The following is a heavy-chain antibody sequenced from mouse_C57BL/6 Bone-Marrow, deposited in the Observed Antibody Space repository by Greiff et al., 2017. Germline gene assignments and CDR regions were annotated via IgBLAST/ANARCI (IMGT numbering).Heavy chain of an antibody. CDR3: ARKGYYYGSSYVLYWYFDV. V-gene: IGHV1-78*01. Sequence: QVQLKESDAELVKPGASVKISCKVSGYTFTDHTIHWMKQRPEQGLEWIGYIYPRDGSTKYNEKFKGKATLTADKSSSTAYMQLNSLTSEDSAVYFCARKGYYYGSSYVLYWYFDVWGTGTTVTVSS. D-gene: IGHD1-1*01. CDR2: IYPRDGST. CDR1: GYTFTDHT. J-gene: IGHJ1*03.